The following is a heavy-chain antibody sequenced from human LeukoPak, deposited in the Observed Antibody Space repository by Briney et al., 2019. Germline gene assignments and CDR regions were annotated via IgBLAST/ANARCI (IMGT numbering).Heavy chain of an antibody. CDR3: AKDSFLTQHFDY. CDR1: GFTFSSYS. D-gene: IGHD2-2*01. J-gene: IGHJ4*02. CDR2: VSTGSNYI. Sequence: GGSLRLSCTASGFTFSSYSLNWVRQAPGKGLEWVSSVSTGSNYIYYADSVKGRFTISRDNDKNSLYLQMNSLRVEDTAVYYCAKDSFLTQHFDYWGQGTLVTVSS. V-gene: IGHV3-21*01.